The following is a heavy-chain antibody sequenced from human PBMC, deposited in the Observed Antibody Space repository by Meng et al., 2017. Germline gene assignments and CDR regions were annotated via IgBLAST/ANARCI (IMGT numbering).Heavy chain of an antibody. V-gene: IGHV3-11*04. Sequence: GESLKISCAASGFTFSDYYMSWIRQAPGKGLEWVSYISSSGSTIYYADSVKGRFTISRDNAKNSLYLQMNSLRAEDTALYYCARQGPGGSGEFDYWGQGTLVTVSS. CDR3: ARQGPGGSGEFDY. D-gene: IGHD3-10*01. CDR1: GFTFSDYY. J-gene: IGHJ4*02. CDR2: ISSSGSTI.